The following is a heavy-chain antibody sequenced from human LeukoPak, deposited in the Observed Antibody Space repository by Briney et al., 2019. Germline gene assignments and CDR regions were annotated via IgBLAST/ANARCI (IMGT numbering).Heavy chain of an antibody. CDR1: GGTFSSYA. CDR3: AREDYVDNPYDY. V-gene: IGHV1-69*05. CDR2: IIPISGTA. D-gene: IGHD4-23*01. Sequence: SVKVSCKASGGTFSSYAISWVRQAPGQGLEWMGRIIPISGTANYAQKFQGRVTITTDESTSTAYMELSSLRSEDTAVYHCAREDYVDNPYDYWGQGTVVTVSS. J-gene: IGHJ4*02.